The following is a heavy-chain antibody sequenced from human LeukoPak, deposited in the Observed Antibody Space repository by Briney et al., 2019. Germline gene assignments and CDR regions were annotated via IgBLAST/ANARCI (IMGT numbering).Heavy chain of an antibody. J-gene: IGHJ4*02. V-gene: IGHV3-7*03. Sequence: GGSLRLSCAASGITFSNYWMKWVRQAPGKGLEWLATIRQDGSDKFYVDSVKGRFTISRDNAGNSLYLQMNSLRAEDTAVYYCATYHNTLTAKRSYYWGQGTLVTVSS. CDR1: GITFSNYW. CDR3: ATYHNTLTAKRSYY. D-gene: IGHD2-21*02. CDR2: IRQDGSDK.